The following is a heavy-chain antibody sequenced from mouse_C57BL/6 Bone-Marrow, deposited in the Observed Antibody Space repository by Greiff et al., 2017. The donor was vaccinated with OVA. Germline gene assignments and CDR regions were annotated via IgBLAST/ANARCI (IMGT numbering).Heavy chain of an antibody. CDR1: GYTFTSYW. Sequence: QVHVKQPGAELVKPGASVKLSCKASGYTFTSYWMQWVKQRPGQGLEWIGEIDPSDSYTNYNQKFKGKATLTVDTSSSTAYMQLSSLTSEDSAVYYCARRGNYYDSSGGFAYWGQGTLVTVSA. J-gene: IGHJ3*01. CDR2: IDPSDSYT. D-gene: IGHD1-1*01. CDR3: ARRGNYYDSSGGFAY. V-gene: IGHV1-50*01.